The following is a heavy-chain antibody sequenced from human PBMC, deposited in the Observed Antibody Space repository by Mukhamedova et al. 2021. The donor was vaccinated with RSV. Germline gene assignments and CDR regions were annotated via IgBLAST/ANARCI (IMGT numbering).Heavy chain of an antibody. J-gene: IGHJ4*02. V-gene: IGHV3-30*02. CDR2: IRHDGTRD. D-gene: IGHD1-7*01. CDR3: AKDRGFNWNYGQNFDF. Sequence: GKGLEWVAFIRHDGTRDHYAASVKGQFTISRDNSKDMVYLEMNNLRAEDTAVYYCAKDRGFNWNYGQNFDFWGQGTLVTVSS.